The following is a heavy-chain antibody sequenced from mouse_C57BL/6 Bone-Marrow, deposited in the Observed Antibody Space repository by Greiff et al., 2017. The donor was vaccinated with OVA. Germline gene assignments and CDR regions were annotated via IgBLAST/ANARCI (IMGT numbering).Heavy chain of an antibody. Sequence: QVQLQQSGAELARPGASVKLSCKASGYTFTSYGISWVKQRTGQGLEWIGEIYPRSGNTYYNEKFKGKATLTADKSSSTAYMQLSSLTSEDSAVYYCARHRYYAMDYWGQGTSVTVSS. J-gene: IGHJ4*01. CDR1: GYTFTSYG. CDR2: IYPRSGNT. V-gene: IGHV1-81*01. CDR3: ARHRYYAMDY.